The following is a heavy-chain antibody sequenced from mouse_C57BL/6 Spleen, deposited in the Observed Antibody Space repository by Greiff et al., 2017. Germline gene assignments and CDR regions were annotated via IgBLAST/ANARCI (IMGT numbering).Heavy chain of an antibody. Sequence: QVQLQQPGAELVMPGASVKLSCKASGYTFTSYWMHWVKQRPGQGLEWIGEIDPSDSYTNYNQKFKGKSTLPVDKSSSTAYMQLSSLTSEDSAVYYCARPTSYYYGSSYYWYFDVWGTGTTVTVSS. V-gene: IGHV1-69*01. CDR3: ARPTSYYYGSSYYWYFDV. CDR2: IDPSDSYT. J-gene: IGHJ1*03. CDR1: GYTFTSYW. D-gene: IGHD1-1*01.